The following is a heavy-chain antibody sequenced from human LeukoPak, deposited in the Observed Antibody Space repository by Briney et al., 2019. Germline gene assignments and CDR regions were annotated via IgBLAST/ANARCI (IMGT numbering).Heavy chain of an antibody. J-gene: IGHJ3*02. CDR3: ARLNFDYSDYDAFDI. V-gene: IGHV4-34*01. D-gene: IGHD4-11*01. Sequence: PSETLSLTCAVYGGSFSGYYWSWIRQPPGKGLEWIGEINHSGSTNYNPSLKSRVTISVDTSKNQFSLKLSSVTAADTAVYYCARLNFDYSDYDAFDIWGQGTMVTVSS. CDR1: GGSFSGYY. CDR2: INHSGST.